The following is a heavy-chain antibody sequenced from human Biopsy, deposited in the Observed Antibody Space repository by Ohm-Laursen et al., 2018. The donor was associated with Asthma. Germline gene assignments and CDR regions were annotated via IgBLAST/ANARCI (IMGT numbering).Heavy chain of an antibody. J-gene: IGHJ3*02. CDR3: ARTHERWTSIQDDALDI. CDR1: GFTFSIYD. Sequence: SLRLSCSAAGFTFSIYDIHWVRQAPGKGLEWVAVISYDGGNKFYGDSVRGRFTLSRDNSRNTLYLQMNSLRVEDTAIYYCARTHERWTSIQDDALDIWGQGTMVIVSS. CDR2: ISYDGGNK. D-gene: IGHD4-23*01. V-gene: IGHV3-30*03.